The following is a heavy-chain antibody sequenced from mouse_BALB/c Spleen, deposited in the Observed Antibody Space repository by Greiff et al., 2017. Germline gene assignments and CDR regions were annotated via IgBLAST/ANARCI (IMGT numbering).Heavy chain of an antibody. J-gene: IGHJ4*01. CDR1: GYTFTSYV. V-gene: IGHV1-14*01. CDR2: INPYNDGT. Sequence: EVQLQQSGPELVKPGASVKMSCKASGYTFTSYVMHWVKQKPGQGLEWIGYINPYNDGTKYNEKFKGKATLTSDKSSSTAYMELSSLTSEDSAVYYDARGNYDCDGNAMDYWGQGTSVTVSS. D-gene: IGHD2-4*01. CDR3: ARGNYDCDGNAMDY.